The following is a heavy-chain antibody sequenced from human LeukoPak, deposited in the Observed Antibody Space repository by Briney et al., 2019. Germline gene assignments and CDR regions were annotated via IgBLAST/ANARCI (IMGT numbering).Heavy chain of an antibody. CDR2: ISSSSSYI. Sequence: GGSLRLSCAASGFTFSSYSMNWVRQAPGKGLEWVSSISSSSSYIYYADSVKGRFTISRDNSKNTLYLQMNSLRAEDTAVYYCARNSRLVGATRGGYYFDYWGQGTLVTVSS. CDR3: ARNSRLVGATRGGYYFDY. CDR1: GFTFSSYS. V-gene: IGHV3-21*01. D-gene: IGHD1-26*01. J-gene: IGHJ4*02.